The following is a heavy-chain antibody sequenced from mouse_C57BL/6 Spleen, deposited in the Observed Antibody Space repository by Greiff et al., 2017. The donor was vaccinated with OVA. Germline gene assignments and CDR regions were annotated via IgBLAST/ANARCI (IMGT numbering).Heavy chain of an antibody. Sequence: VKLMESGPGLVAPSQSLSITCTVSGFSLTSYAISWVRQPPGKGLEWLGVIWTGGGTNYNSALKSRLSISKDNSKSQVFLKMNRLQTDDTARYYCARKRGIGEYYFDYWGQGTTLTVSS. J-gene: IGHJ2*01. V-gene: IGHV2-9-1*01. CDR2: IWTGGGT. CDR1: GFSLTSYA. CDR3: ARKRGIGEYYFDY. D-gene: IGHD2-14*01.